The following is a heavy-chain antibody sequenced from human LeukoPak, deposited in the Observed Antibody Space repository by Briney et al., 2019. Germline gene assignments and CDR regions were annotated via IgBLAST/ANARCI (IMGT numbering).Heavy chain of an antibody. CDR1: DYTFTSYG. CDR2: ISTYNGNT. Sequence: ASVKVSCKASDYTFTSYGISWVRQAPGQGLEWMGWISTYNGNTNYAQKLQGRVTMTTDPSTSTAYMELRSLRSDDTAVYYCARDYSSGWPNFDYWGQGTLVTVSS. CDR3: ARDYSSGWPNFDY. D-gene: IGHD6-19*01. V-gene: IGHV1-18*01. J-gene: IGHJ4*02.